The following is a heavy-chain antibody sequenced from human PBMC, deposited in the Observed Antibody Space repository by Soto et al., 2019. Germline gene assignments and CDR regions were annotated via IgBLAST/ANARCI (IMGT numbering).Heavy chain of an antibody. CDR2: IYYRGNT. J-gene: IGHJ4*02. V-gene: IGHV4-39*01. D-gene: IGHD1-1*01. CDR1: GGSITSSSYY. CDR3: ASPAGAEYTFDY. Sequence: QLQLQESGPGLVKPSETLSLTCAVSGGSITSSSYYWGWIRQAPGRGLEWIGTIYYRGNTYYNPSLESRVTISADTSKNQLSLNLRSVTAADTAVYYCASPAGAEYTFDYWGQGILVTVSS.